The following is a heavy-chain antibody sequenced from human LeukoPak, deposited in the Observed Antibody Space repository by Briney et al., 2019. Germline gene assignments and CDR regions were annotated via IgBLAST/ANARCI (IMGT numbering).Heavy chain of an antibody. Sequence: PGGSLRLSCAASGFTFSSYEMNWVRQAPGKGLEWVSYISSSGSTIYYADSVKGRFTISRDNAKNSLYLQMNSLKTEDTAVYYCTTVQRYFDWLSRGANYYYYYYMDVWGKGTTATISS. J-gene: IGHJ6*03. CDR2: ISSSGSTI. CDR1: GFTFSSYE. V-gene: IGHV3-48*03. D-gene: IGHD3-9*01. CDR3: TTVQRYFDWLSRGANYYYYYYMDV.